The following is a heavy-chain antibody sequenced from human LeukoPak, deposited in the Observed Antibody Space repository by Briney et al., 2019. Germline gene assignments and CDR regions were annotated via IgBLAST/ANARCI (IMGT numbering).Heavy chain of an antibody. J-gene: IGHJ4*02. CDR2: IWYDGSNE. V-gene: IGHV3-33*01. CDR3: ARDQSHYTAPGDY. D-gene: IGHD3-10*01. CDR1: GFTFSNYD. Sequence: PGGPLRLSCAPSGFTFSNYDMHWVRQAQGKGLDWFALIWYDGSNEYYADSVKGRFTISRDNSKNTLYLQMNSLRAEDTAVYYCARDQSHYTAPGDYWGQGTLVTVSS.